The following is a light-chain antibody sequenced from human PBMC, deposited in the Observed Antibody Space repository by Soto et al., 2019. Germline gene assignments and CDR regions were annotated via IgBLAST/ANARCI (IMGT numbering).Light chain of an antibody. V-gene: IGKV1-27*01. Sequence: DIQVTQSPSSLSASVGDRVTITCRASQGISSYLAWYQLKPGKVPRLLIYAASTVQSGVPSRFSGSGSGTDFTLTISSLQPEDVGSYFCQKYNTASWTFGQGTKVEIK. CDR1: QGISSY. J-gene: IGKJ1*01. CDR2: AAS. CDR3: QKYNTASWT.